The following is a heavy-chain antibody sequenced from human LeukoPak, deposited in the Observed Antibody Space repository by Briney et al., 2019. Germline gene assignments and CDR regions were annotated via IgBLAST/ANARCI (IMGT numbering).Heavy chain of an antibody. CDR2: IYHSGST. CDR3: AKPPKGTARGYYFDY. Sequence: PSETLSLTCTVSGYSVSSGYYWGWIRQPPGKGLEWIGSIYHSGSTYYNPSLKSRVTISVDTSKNQFSLKLSSVTAADTAVYYCAKPPKGTARGYYFDYWGQGTLVTVSS. J-gene: IGHJ4*02. CDR1: GYSVSSGYY. V-gene: IGHV4-38-2*02. D-gene: IGHD5-18*01.